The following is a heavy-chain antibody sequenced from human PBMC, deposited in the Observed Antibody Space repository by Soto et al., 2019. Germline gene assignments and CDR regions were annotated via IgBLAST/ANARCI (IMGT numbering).Heavy chain of an antibody. Sequence: GGYLRLSCAASGFTFSSYTMNCVRQAPGKGLEWISHITHSSSAIYYADSVRGRFTVSRDNAKNSLYLQMNSLRAEDTAVYYCAKGAYSSNIPPYFYDYWSQGTLVTVSA. V-gene: IGHV3-48*01. CDR2: ITHSSSAI. CDR1: GFTFSSYT. CDR3: AKGAYSSNIPPYFYDY. D-gene: IGHD6-13*01. J-gene: IGHJ4*02.